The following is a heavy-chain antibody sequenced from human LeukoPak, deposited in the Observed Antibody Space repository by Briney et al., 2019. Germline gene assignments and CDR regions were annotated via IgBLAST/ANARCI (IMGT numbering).Heavy chain of an antibody. Sequence: PGGSLRLSCTSSGFTVSSNYMSWVRQAPGKGLEWVASISSEGDNKHYLESVKGRFTISRDNSKNTLYLQMHNPRAEDTAIYYCAKDRTNFFYYLDVWGTGTTVIVSS. V-gene: IGHV3-30*18. CDR3: AKDRTNFFYYLDV. J-gene: IGHJ6*03. CDR1: GFTVSSNY. CDR2: ISSEGDNK.